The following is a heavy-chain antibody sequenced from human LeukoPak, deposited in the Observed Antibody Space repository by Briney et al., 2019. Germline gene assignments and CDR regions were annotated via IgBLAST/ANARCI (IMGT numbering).Heavy chain of an antibody. V-gene: IGHV3-23*01. CDR3: AKAGDRNYFDY. CDR1: GFTFSTYA. D-gene: IGHD3-22*01. J-gene: IGHJ4*02. CDR2: ISPTGDGA. Sequence: GGSLRLSCAASGFTFSTYALHWVRQAPGKGLGWVSGISPTGDGAYYADSVKGRFTISRDNSKNTLYVHMNSLRAEDTAVYYCAKAGDRNYFDYWGQGALVTVSS.